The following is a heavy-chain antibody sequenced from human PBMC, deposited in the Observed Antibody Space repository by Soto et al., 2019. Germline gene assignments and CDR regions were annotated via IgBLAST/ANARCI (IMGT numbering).Heavy chain of an antibody. J-gene: IGHJ3*02. V-gene: IGHV4-30-4*01. Sequence: QVQLQESGPGLVKPSQTLSLTCTVSGGSISSGDYYWSWIRQPPGKGLEWIGYIYYSGSTYYNPSLQSRVTISVDTSKNQFSLRLTSVTAADTAVYYCARDDRNTLDAFDIWGQGTVVTVSS. CDR2: IYYSGST. CDR1: GGSISSGDYY. CDR3: ARDDRNTLDAFDI. D-gene: IGHD3-16*02.